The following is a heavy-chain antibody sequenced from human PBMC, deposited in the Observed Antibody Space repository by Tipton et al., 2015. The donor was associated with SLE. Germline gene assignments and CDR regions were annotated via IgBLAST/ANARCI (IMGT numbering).Heavy chain of an antibody. D-gene: IGHD4-11*01. CDR2: IRYDGSDK. V-gene: IGHV3-30*02. CDR1: GFTFSSYG. J-gene: IGHJ6*02. CDR3: AKDWGLQGYYYGMDV. Sequence: SLRLSCAASGFTFSSYGMHWVRQAPGKGLEWVAFIRYDGSDKYYADSVKGRFTISRDNSKNTLYLQMNSLRAEDTAVYYRAKDWGLQGYYYGMDVWGQGTTVTVSS.